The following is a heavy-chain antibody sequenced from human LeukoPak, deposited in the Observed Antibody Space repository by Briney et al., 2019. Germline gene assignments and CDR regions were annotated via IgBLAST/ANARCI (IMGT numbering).Heavy chain of an antibody. CDR3: ARDGPYYDILTGYYYELDY. CDR2: ISSSSSYI. D-gene: IGHD3-9*01. CDR1: GFTFSSYS. J-gene: IGHJ4*02. Sequence: GGSLRPSCAASGFTFSSYSMNWVRQAPGKGLEWVSSISSSSSYIYYADSVKGRFTISRDNAKNSLYLQMNSLRAEDTAVYYCARDGPYYDILTGYYYELDYWGQGTLVTVSS. V-gene: IGHV3-21*01.